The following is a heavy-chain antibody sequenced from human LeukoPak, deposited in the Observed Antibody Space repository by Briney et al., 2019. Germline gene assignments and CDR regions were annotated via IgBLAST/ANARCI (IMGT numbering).Heavy chain of an antibody. CDR1: GFTFSTYA. V-gene: IGHV3-30-3*01. Sequence: TGGSLRLSCVASGFTFSTYAIHWVRRAPGKGLEWVAVISYDGSNTYYADSVKGRFTISRDNSKNTLYLQMTSLRAEDTAVYYCARDSGAGWELPKYYFDYWGQGTLVTVSS. CDR3: ARDSGAGWELPKYYFDY. D-gene: IGHD1-26*01. J-gene: IGHJ4*02. CDR2: ISYDGSNT.